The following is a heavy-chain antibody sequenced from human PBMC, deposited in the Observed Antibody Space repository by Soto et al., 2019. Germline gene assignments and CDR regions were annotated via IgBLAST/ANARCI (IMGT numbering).Heavy chain of an antibody. J-gene: IGHJ1*01. V-gene: IGHV3-9*01. Sequence: EVQLVESGGGLVQPGRSLRLSCAASGFTFDDYAMHWVRQVPGKGLEWVSGINWNSGSIGYGDSVKGRFAISRDNAKNSLHLQMNSLSAEDTAFYYCVKDESINWYSVHFRQWGQGTLVTVSS. CDR3: VKDESINWYSVHFRQ. CDR2: INWNSGSI. D-gene: IGHD6-13*01. CDR1: GFTFDDYA.